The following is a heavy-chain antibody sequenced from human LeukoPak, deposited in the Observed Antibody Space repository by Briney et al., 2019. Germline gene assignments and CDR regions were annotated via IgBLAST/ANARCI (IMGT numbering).Heavy chain of an antibody. D-gene: IGHD6-19*01. Sequence: ASVKVSCKASGYTFTGYYMHWVRQAPGQGLEWMGWINPNSGGTNYAQKFQGRVTMTGDTSISTAYMELSRLRSDDTAVYYCARTVKGKDGQWLVLVYWGQGTLVTVSS. CDR1: GYTFTGYY. CDR3: ARTVKGKDGQWLVLVY. V-gene: IGHV1-2*02. CDR2: INPNSGGT. J-gene: IGHJ4*02.